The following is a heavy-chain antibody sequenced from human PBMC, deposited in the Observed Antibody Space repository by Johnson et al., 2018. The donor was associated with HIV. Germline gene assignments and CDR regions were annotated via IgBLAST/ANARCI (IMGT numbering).Heavy chain of an antibody. CDR2: IRHDGNNK. V-gene: IGHV3-30*02. CDR1: GFTFSGYG. J-gene: IGHJ3*02. Sequence: QVQVVESGGGVVQPGWSLRLSCAVSGFTFSGYGMHWVRQTPGKGLEWVAFIRHDGNNKYYGESMKGRLIISRDNSKNTLYLQMNSLRAEDTAVYYCAKDKSNAFDIWGQGTIVTVSS. CDR3: AKDKSNAFDI.